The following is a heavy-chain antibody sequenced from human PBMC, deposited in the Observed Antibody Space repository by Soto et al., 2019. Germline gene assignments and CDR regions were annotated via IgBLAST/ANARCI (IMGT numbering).Heavy chain of an antibody. CDR3: PSAVARVLRLYDPFDS. Sequence: QVQLVQSGAEVKKPGSSVKVSCKASGGTFSSYAISWVRQAPGQGLEWMGGIIPIFGTANYAQKFQGRITITAAESTSTAYMERSSLRSEDTAGYYCPSAVARVLRLYDPFDSWGQGTLVTVSS. CDR1: GGTFSSYA. J-gene: IGHJ5*01. CDR2: IIPIFGTA. D-gene: IGHD2-8*01. V-gene: IGHV1-69*12.